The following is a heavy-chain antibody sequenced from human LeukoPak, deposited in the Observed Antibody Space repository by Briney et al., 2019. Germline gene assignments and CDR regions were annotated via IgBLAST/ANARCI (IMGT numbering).Heavy chain of an antibody. Sequence: GGSLRLSCAASGFTFSSYAMHWVRQAPGKGLEWVAVIWYDGSNKYYADSVKGRFTISRDNSKNTLYLQMNSLRAEDTAVYYCARDLYDYVWGSYLFDYWGQGTLVTVSS. V-gene: IGHV3-33*08. CDR3: ARDLYDYVWGSYLFDY. CDR1: GFTFSSYA. CDR2: IWYDGSNK. D-gene: IGHD3-16*02. J-gene: IGHJ4*02.